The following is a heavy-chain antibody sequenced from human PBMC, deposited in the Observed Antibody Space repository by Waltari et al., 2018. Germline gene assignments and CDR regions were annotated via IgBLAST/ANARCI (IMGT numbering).Heavy chain of an antibody. CDR3: ARGGGWNSHLDY. CDR1: GLTFSSYI. CDR2: ISYDGTNK. Sequence: QVQLVESGGGVVQPGRSLRLSCAASGLTFSSYIMHWVRQPPGKGLEWVAVISYDGTNKYYADAGKGRFTISRDNSKNTLYLQMNSLRPDDTAVYYCARGGGWNSHLDYWGQGTLVTVSS. J-gene: IGHJ4*02. D-gene: IGHD1-7*01. V-gene: IGHV3-30-3*01.